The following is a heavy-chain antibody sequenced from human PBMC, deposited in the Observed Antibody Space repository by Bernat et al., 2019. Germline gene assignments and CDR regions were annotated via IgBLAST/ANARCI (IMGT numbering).Heavy chain of an antibody. D-gene: IGHD4-17*01. CDR2: ISGSGGST. Sequence: EVQLLESGGGLVQPGGSLRLSCAASGFTFSSYAMSWVRQAPGKGLEWVSAISGSGGSTYYADSVKGRFTISRDNSKNTLYLQMNSLRAEDTAVYYCAKDPWDYGDYEISGGWFDPWGQGTLVTVSS. V-gene: IGHV3-23*01. CDR3: AKDPWDYGDYEISGGWFDP. J-gene: IGHJ5*02. CDR1: GFTFSSYA.